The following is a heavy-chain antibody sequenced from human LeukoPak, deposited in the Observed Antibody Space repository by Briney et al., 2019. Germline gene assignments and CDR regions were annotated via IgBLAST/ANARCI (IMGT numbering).Heavy chain of an antibody. V-gene: IGHV4-59*01. Sequence: SETLSLTCTVSGGSIDTYYWSWIRQPPGKGPEWIGYVYYSGSATYSPSLKSRVTISVDTSKNQFSLKMSSVTAADTAVYYCARGTQWLVPTTFDYWGQGILVTVSS. J-gene: IGHJ4*02. D-gene: IGHD6-19*01. CDR1: GGSIDTYY. CDR3: ARGTQWLVPTTFDY. CDR2: VYYSGSA.